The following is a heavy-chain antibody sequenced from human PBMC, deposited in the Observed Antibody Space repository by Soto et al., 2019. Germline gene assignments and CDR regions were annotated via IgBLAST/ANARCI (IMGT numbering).Heavy chain of an antibody. CDR2: IYYSGST. CDR3: ARHNYGSGSTYFDY. CDR1: GGSVSSGSYY. Sequence: SETLSLTCTVSGGSVSSGSYYWSWIRQPPGKGLEWIGYIYYSGSTNSNPSLKSRVTISVDTSKNQFSLKLNSMTAADTAVYYCARHNYGSGSTYFDYWGQGTLVTVPS. V-gene: IGHV4-61*01. J-gene: IGHJ4*02. D-gene: IGHD3-10*01.